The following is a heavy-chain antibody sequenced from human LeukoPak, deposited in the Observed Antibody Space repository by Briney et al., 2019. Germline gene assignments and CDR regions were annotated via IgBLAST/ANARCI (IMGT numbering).Heavy chain of an antibody. CDR3: AKDLPAAFFDY. J-gene: IGHJ4*02. V-gene: IGHV3-30-3*01. Sequence: PGGSLRLSCAASEFTFSNYPMHWVRQAPGKGLEWVAVISYDGSNKYYADSVKGRFTISRDNSENTLYLQMNSLRAEDTAVYYCAKDLPAAFFDYWGQGTLVTVSS. CDR1: EFTFSNYP. CDR2: ISYDGSNK. D-gene: IGHD2-2*01.